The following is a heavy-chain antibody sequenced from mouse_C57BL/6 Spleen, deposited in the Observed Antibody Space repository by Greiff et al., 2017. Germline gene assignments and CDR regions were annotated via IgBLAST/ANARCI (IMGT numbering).Heavy chain of an antibody. Sequence: EVQLQQSGPELVKPGASVKISCKASGYTFTDYYMNWVKQSHGKSLEWIGDINPNNGGTSYNQKFKGKATLTVDKSSSTAYMELRSLTSEDSAVYYCARQGAQAHYFDYWGQGTTLTVSS. CDR2: INPNNGGT. CDR3: ARQGAQAHYFDY. CDR1: GYTFTDYY. V-gene: IGHV1-26*01. D-gene: IGHD3-2*02. J-gene: IGHJ2*01.